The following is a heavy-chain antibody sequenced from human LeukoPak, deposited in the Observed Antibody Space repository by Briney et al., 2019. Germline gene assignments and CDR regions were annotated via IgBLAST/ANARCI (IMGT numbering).Heavy chain of an antibody. CDR1: GGTFSSYA. CDR3: AREFTGWFDP. CDR2: IIPIFGTA. V-gene: IGHV1-69*05. D-gene: IGHD3-16*01. Sequence: SVKVSCKASGGTFSSYAISWVRQAPGQGLEWMGGIIPIFGTANYAQKFQSRVTITTDESTSTAYMELSSLRSEDTAVYYCAREFTGWFDPWGQGTLVTVSS. J-gene: IGHJ5*02.